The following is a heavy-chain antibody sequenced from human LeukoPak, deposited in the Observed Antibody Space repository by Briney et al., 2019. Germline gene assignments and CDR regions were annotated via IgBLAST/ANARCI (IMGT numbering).Heavy chain of an antibody. CDR1: GFTFSSHG. Sequence: GGSLRLSCAASGFTFSSHGMHWVRQAPGKGLEWVAFIRYDGSNKYYADSVKGRFTISRDNSKNTLYLQMNSLRAEDTAVYYCAKDALGPNYYYYYYMDVWGKGTTVTVSS. J-gene: IGHJ6*03. V-gene: IGHV3-30*02. CDR2: IRYDGSNK. CDR3: AKDALGPNYYYYYYMDV.